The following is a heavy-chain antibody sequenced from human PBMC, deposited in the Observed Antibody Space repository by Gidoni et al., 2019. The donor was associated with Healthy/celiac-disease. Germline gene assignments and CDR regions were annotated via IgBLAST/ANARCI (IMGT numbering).Heavy chain of an antibody. D-gene: IGHD3-10*01. CDR1: GYTFTAYG. Sequence: QVQLVQSGAEVKKPGPSVKFPCKSSGYTFTAYGTSWVRQAPGQVLEWMGWISAYNSNTNYAQKRQGRVTMTTDTATSTAYMELRSLRSDDTAVYYCARVGVQGRFGELSPPTPWGQGTLVTVSS. V-gene: IGHV1-18*01. J-gene: IGHJ5*02. CDR3: ARVGVQGRFGELSPPTP. CDR2: ISAYNSNT.